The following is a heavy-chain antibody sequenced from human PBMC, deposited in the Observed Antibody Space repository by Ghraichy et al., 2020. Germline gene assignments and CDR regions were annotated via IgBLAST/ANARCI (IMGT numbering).Heavy chain of an antibody. CDR1: GGSISSYY. J-gene: IGHJ5*02. Sequence: SETLSLTCTVSGGSISSYYWSWIRQPPGKGLERIGYIYYSGSTNYNPSLKSRVTISVDTSKNQFSLKLSSVTAADTAVYYCARVGQITMVRGIRHNWFDPWGQGTLVTVSS. V-gene: IGHV4-59*01. CDR2: IYYSGST. CDR3: ARVGQITMVRGIRHNWFDP. D-gene: IGHD3-10*01.